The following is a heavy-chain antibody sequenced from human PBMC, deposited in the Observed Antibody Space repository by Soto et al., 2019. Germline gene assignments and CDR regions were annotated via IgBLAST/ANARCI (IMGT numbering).Heavy chain of an antibody. Sequence: LRLSCAASGFTFSNAWMSWVRQAPGKGLEWVGRIKSKTDGGTTDYAAPVKGRFTISRDDSKNTLYLQMNSLKTEDTAVYYCTTGLAGTTVNYYYSGMDVWGQGTTVTVSS. CDR3: TTGLAGTTVNYYYSGMDV. CDR2: IKSKTDGGTT. D-gene: IGHD1-7*01. V-gene: IGHV3-15*01. J-gene: IGHJ6*02. CDR1: GFTFSNAW.